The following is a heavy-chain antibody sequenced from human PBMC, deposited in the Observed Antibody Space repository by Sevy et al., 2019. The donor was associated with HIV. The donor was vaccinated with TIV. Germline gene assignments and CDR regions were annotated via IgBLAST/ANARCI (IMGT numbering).Heavy chain of an antibody. J-gene: IGHJ3*02. Sequence: GGSLRLCCAASGFTFSGYTLHWVRQAPGKGLEWVAVISFDGSNKYYVDSVKGRFTISRDNSKNTLYLQMNSLRPEDTAVYYCAGGGWDIVVVPAAFDIWGQGTMVTVSS. CDR1: GFTFSGYT. V-gene: IGHV3-30-3*01. D-gene: IGHD2-2*01. CDR3: AGGGWDIVVVPAAFDI. CDR2: ISFDGSNK.